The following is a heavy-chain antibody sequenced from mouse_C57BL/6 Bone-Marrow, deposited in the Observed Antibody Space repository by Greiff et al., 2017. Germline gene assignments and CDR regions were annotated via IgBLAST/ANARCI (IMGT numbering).Heavy chain of an antibody. CDR2: INPGSGGT. V-gene: IGHV1-54*01. CDR1: GYAFTNYL. J-gene: IGHJ3*01. D-gene: IGHD4-1*01. CDR3: ARSKNWDSWFAY. Sequence: VKLQESGAELVRPGTSVKVSCKASGYAFTNYLIEWVKQRPGQGLEWIGVINPGSGGTNYNEKVKGKAKLTADKSSSTAYMQLSSLTSEDSAVYFCARSKNWDSWFAYWGQGTLVTGSA.